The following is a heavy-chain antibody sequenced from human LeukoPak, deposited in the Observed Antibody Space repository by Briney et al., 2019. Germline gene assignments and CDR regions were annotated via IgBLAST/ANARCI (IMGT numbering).Heavy chain of an antibody. CDR2: IYYSGST. D-gene: IGHD3-10*01. CDR1: DGSISSYY. CDR3: ARGLWFGESNWFDP. J-gene: IGHJ5*02. V-gene: IGHV4-59*01. Sequence: PSETLSLTCTVSDGSISSYYWSWIRQPPGKGLEWIGYIYYSGSTNYNPSLKSRVTISVDTSKNQFSLKLSSVTAADTAVYYCARGLWFGESNWFDPWGQGTLVTVSS.